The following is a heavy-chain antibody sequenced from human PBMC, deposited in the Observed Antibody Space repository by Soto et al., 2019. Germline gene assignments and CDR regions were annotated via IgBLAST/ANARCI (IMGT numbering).Heavy chain of an antibody. D-gene: IGHD3-10*01. CDR1: GGSFNNYY. Sequence: TSETLSLTCAVYGGSFNNYYWTWIRQPPGKGLEWIGEVDHSGGTNYNPSLEGRVTISEDTSKNQFSLNLNSVTAADTALYFCARGGGSGSTQGLIAYWGKGTLVTVSS. CDR2: VDHSGGT. V-gene: IGHV4-34*01. J-gene: IGHJ4*02. CDR3: ARGGGSGSTQGLIAY.